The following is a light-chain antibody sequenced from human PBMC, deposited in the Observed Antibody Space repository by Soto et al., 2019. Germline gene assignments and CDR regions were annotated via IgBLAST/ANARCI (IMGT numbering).Light chain of an antibody. Sequence: QSVRTQHASVSGSPGQSVTISCTGPRSDIGDSNFISWYQHSPGKAPRLLIYEVNNRHSGVSRRFSGSKAGNTASLTISGLPADDEADYFCASFRRGTIPVFGSGTKVTVL. J-gene: IGLJ1*01. CDR1: RSDIGDSNF. CDR2: EVN. CDR3: ASFRRGTIPV. V-gene: IGLV2-14*01.